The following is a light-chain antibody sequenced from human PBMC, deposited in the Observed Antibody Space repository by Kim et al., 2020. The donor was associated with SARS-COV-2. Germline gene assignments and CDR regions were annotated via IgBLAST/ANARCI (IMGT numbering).Light chain of an antibody. V-gene: IGLV2-8*01. CDR2: EVS. J-gene: IGLJ2*01. CDR1: SSDVGGYNY. Sequence: PGKSVTISCTGTSSDVGGYNYVSWYQQHPGKAPKLMIYEVSKRPSGVPDRFSGSKSGNTASLTVSGLQAEDEADYYCSSYAGSPVVFGGGTQLTVL. CDR3: SSYAGSPVV.